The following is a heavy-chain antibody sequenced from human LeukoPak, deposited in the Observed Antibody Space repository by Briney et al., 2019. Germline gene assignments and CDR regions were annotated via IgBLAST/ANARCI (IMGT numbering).Heavy chain of an antibody. CDR1: GFTFSSYA. CDR2: MSSGSTYI. Sequence: GGSLRLSCAASGFTFSSYAVTWVRQAPGKGLEWVSSMSSGSTYIYYADSVKGRFTISRDNAKNTLSLQMNSLRAEDTGVYYCARAPSEIGGYYPEYFRHWGQGTLVTVSS. V-gene: IGHV3-21*01. J-gene: IGHJ1*01. CDR3: ARAPSEIGGYYPEYFRH. D-gene: IGHD3-22*01.